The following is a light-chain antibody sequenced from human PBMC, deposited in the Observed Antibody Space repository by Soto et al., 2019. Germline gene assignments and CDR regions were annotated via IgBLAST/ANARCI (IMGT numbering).Light chain of an antibody. J-gene: IGKJ5*01. CDR1: QTISRY. Sequence: IQMTQSPSSLSASVGDRVTITCRASQTISRYLNWYQQKPGKAPKLLIYGASGLQSGVPSRFSGSGSGTDFTLTISSLQPEDFATYYCQQSYSTITFGQGTRLEIK. CDR3: QQSYSTIT. CDR2: GAS. V-gene: IGKV1-39*01.